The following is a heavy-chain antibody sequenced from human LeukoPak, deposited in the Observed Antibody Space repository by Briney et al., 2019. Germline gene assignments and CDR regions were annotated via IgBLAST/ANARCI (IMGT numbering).Heavy chain of an antibody. Sequence: ASVKVSCKASGYTFTNYDINWVRQASGQGLEWMGWMNPNSGNSGSAQKFQGRVTMTSNTSISTAYMELSSLRSEDTAVYYCARGLRREQQLLRAFDYWGQGTPVTVSS. CDR1: GYTFTNYD. J-gene: IGHJ4*02. CDR3: ARGLRREQQLLRAFDY. V-gene: IGHV1-8*01. D-gene: IGHD6-13*01. CDR2: MNPNSGNS.